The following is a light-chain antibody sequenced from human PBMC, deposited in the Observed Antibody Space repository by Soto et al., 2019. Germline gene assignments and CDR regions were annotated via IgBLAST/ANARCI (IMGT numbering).Light chain of an antibody. V-gene: IGKV1-39*01. CDR3: QNYYSAPRT. CDR1: QSISSY. Sequence: DIQMTQSPSSLSASVGDRVTITCRASQSISSYLNWYQQKPGKAPKLLIYAASSLQSGVPSRFSGSGSGTDFTLTISSLQTEDFATYYCQNYYSAPRTFGQGTKVEIK. CDR2: AAS. J-gene: IGKJ1*01.